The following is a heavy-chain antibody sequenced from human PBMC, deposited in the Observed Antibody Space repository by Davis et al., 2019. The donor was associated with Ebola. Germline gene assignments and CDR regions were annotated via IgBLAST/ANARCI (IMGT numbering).Heavy chain of an antibody. CDR1: GGTFSSYA. Sequence: ASVKVSCKASGGTFSSYAISWVRQATGQGLEWMGWINPNSGGTNYSQKFQGWVTMTRDTSISTAYMGLSRLRSDDTAVYYCARTDGSTSCYDYWGQGTLVTVSS. J-gene: IGHJ4*02. D-gene: IGHD2-2*01. CDR3: ARTDGSTSCYDY. CDR2: INPNSGGT. V-gene: IGHV1-2*04.